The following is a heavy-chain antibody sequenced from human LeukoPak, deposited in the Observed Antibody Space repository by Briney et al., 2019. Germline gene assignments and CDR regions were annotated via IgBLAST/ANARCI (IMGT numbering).Heavy chain of an antibody. CDR1: GFTFSSYG. Sequence: GGSLRLSCAASGFTFSSYGMHWVRQAPGKGLEWVAVIWYDGSNKYYADSVKGRFTISRDNSKNTLYLQMNSLRAEDTAVYYCAKDSVGIGGLLVYWGQGTLVTVSS. J-gene: IGHJ4*02. CDR3: AKDSVGIGGLLVY. V-gene: IGHV3-33*06. D-gene: IGHD3-10*01. CDR2: IWYDGSNK.